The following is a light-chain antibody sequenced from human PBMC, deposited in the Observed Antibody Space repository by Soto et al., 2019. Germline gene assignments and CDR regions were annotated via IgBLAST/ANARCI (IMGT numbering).Light chain of an antibody. J-gene: IGKJ1*01. CDR3: QQYNNCTPWT. CDR1: QSVSSN. Sequence: EIVMTQSPATLSVSPGERATLSCRASQSVSSNLAWYQQKPGQAPRLLIYGASTRATGIPASFSGSGSATEFTLTISSLQSEDFAVYYCQQYNNCTPWTFGQGTKVEIK. V-gene: IGKV3-15*01. CDR2: GAS.